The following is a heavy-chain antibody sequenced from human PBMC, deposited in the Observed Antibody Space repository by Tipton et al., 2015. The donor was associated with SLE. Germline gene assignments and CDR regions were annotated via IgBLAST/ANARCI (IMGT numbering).Heavy chain of an antibody. V-gene: IGHV3-21*01. J-gene: IGHJ3*02. CDR3: AGGGVVVAATLAFDI. CDR2: ISSSSSYI. Sequence: GSLRLSCAASGFTFSSYSMNWVRQAPGKGLEWVSSISSSSSYIYYADSVKGRFTISRDNAKNSPYLQMNSLRAEDTAVYYCAGGGVVVAATLAFDIWGQGTMVTVSS. D-gene: IGHD2-15*01. CDR1: GFTFSSYS.